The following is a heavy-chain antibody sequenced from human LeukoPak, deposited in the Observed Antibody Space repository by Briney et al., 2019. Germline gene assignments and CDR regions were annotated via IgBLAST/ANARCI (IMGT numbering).Heavy chain of an antibody. CDR1: GGSISSYY. Sequence: SETLSLTCTVSGGSISSYYWSWIRQPAGKGLEWIGRIYTSGSTNYNPSLKSRVTMSVDTSKNQFSLKLSSVTAADTAVYYCARDSDSSSWYSLDYWGQGTLVTVSS. V-gene: IGHV4-4*07. CDR2: IYTSGST. J-gene: IGHJ4*02. CDR3: ARDSDSSSWYSLDY. D-gene: IGHD6-13*01.